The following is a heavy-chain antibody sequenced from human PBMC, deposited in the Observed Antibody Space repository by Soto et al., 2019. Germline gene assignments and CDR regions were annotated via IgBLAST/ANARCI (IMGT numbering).Heavy chain of an antibody. CDR1: GFTFSNAW. D-gene: IGHD2-21*02. V-gene: IGHV3-15*01. J-gene: IGHJ6*02. CDR2: IKTKTDGGTT. Sequence: EVQLVESGGGLVKPGGSLRLSCAASGFTFSNAWMSWVRQAPGKGLEWVGRIKTKTDGGTTDYAAPVKGRFTISRDDSKSTLYLQMNSLKTEGTAVYYCTTGVTSRGMDVWGQGTTVTVSS. CDR3: TTGVTSRGMDV.